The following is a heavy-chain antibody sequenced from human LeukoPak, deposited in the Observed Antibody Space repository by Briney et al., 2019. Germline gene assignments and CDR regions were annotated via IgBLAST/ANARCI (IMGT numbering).Heavy chain of an antibody. J-gene: IGHJ4*02. CDR1: GFTFSSYS. Sequence: PGGSLRLSCAASGFTFSSYSMNWVRQAPGEGLEWVSSISSSSSYIYYADSVKGRFAISRDNAKNSLYLQMNSLRAEDTAVYYCAREVRFLEWLSSPVDYWGQGTLVTVSS. CDR2: ISSSSSYI. D-gene: IGHD3-3*01. V-gene: IGHV3-21*01. CDR3: AREVRFLEWLSSPVDY.